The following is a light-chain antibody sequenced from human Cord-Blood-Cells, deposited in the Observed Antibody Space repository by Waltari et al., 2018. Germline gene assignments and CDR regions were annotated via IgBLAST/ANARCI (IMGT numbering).Light chain of an antibody. CDR2: EVS. J-gene: IGLJ2*01. CDR1: SSAVGGYNY. CDR3: SSYAGSNNVV. V-gene: IGLV2-8*01. Sequence: QSALTQPPSASGSPGQSVTISCTGTSSAVGGYNYVSWYQQHPGKAPKLMIYEVSKRPSGVPDRFSGSKSGNTASLTASGLQAEDEADYYCSSYAGSNNVVFGGGTKLTVL.